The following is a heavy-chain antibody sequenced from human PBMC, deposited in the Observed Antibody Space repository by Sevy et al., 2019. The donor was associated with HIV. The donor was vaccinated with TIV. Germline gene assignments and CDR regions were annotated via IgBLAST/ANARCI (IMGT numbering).Heavy chain of an antibody. CDR3: AKDRFDGSGYYPEGAFDI. V-gene: IGHV3-30*04. D-gene: IGHD3-22*01. CDR1: GFTFSSYA. J-gene: IGHJ3*02. Sequence: GGSLRLSCTASGFTFSSYAMYWVRQAPGKELEWVAVISIDGNNKDYADSVKGRFTISRDNSKNTLYLQMNSLRSEDTAVYYCAKDRFDGSGYYPEGAFDIWGQGTMVTVSS. CDR2: ISIDGNNK.